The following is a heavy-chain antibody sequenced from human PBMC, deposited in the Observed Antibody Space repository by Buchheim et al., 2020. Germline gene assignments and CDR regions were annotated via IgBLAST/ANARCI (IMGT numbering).Heavy chain of an antibody. CDR3: AKARRYFYCFDGMDV. V-gene: IGHV3-30*18. CDR2: ISYDGSNK. Sequence: QVQLVESGGGVVQPGRSLRLSCAASGFTFSSYGMHWVRQAPGKGLEWVAVISYDGSNKYYADSVKGRFTISRDNSKNTLYLQMNRLRAEDSAVYYCAKARRYFYCFDGMDVWGQGTT. D-gene: IGHD3-9*01. CDR1: GFTFSSYG. J-gene: IGHJ6*02.